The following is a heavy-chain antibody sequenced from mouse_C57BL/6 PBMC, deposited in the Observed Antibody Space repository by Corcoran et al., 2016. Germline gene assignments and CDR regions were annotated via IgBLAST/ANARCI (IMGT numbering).Heavy chain of an antibody. V-gene: IGHV9-3*01. D-gene: IGHD2-5*01. CDR1: GYTFTTYG. Sequence: QIQLVQSGPELKKPGETVKISCKASGYTFTTYGMSWVKQAPGKGLKWMGWINTYSGVPTYADDFKGRFAFSLKTSASTAYLQINNLKNEDTATYFCARDSNWYFDVWGTGTTVTVSS. CDR3: ARDSNWYFDV. CDR2: INTYSGVP. J-gene: IGHJ1*03.